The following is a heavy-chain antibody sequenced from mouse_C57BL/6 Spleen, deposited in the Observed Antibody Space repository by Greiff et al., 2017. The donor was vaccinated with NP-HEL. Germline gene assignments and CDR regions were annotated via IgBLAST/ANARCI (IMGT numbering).Heavy chain of an antibody. D-gene: IGHD2-3*01. J-gene: IGHJ2*01. CDR1: GYTFTSYG. V-gene: IGHV1-81*01. Sequence: QVQLQQSGAELARPGASVKLSCKASGYTFTSYGISWVKQRTGQGLEWIGEIYPRSGNTYYNEKFKGKATLTADKSSSTAYMELRSLTSEDSAVYFCARGGFYDGYPYYVDYWGQGTTLTVSS. CDR2: IYPRSGNT. CDR3: ARGGFYDGYPYYVDY.